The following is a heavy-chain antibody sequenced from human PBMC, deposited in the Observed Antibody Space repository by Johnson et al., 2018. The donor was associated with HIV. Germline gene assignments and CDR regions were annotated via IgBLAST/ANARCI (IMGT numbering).Heavy chain of an antibody. CDR2: IRQDGGER. J-gene: IGHJ3*02. Sequence: EVQLVESGGGLVQPGGSLRLSCAASGFTLSTYWMTWVRQAPGKGLEWVANIRQDGGERYYVDSVKGRFTISRDNAKRSLFLQMNSVRAEDTAVYYCARSQGSGEGAFDMWGQGTMVTVSS. CDR3: ARSQGSGEGAFDM. CDR1: GFTLSTYW. D-gene: IGHD2-21*01. V-gene: IGHV3-7*05.